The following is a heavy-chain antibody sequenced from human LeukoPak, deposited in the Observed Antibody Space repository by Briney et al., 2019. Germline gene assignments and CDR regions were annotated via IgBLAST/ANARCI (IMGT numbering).Heavy chain of an antibody. CDR3: ATIAAAGDRPYYYSYMDV. J-gene: IGHJ6*03. D-gene: IGHD6-13*01. Sequence: AQTLSLACTAAAGSISIGSYYSSWIRQPAGKGLELIGRIYTSGSTNYKPSLKSRVTISVDTSKNQFSLKLSSVTAADTAVYYCATIAAAGDRPYYYSYMDVRGKGTTVTVS. CDR2: IYTSGST. CDR1: AGSISIGSYY. V-gene: IGHV4-61*02.